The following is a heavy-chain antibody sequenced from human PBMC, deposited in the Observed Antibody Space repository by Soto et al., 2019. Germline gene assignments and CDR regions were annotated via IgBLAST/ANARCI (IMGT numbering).Heavy chain of an antibody. CDR2: ISAYNGST. CDR3: ARDPVCGGDCYPDGMDV. J-gene: IGHJ6*02. CDR1: GYTFTSYG. V-gene: IGHV1-18*01. Sequence: ASVKVSCKASGYTFTSYGISWVRQAPGQGLEWMGWISAYNGSTNYAQKLQGRVTMTTDTSTSTAYMELRSLRSDDTAVYYCARDPVCGGDCYPDGMDVWGQGTTVTVSS. D-gene: IGHD2-21*02.